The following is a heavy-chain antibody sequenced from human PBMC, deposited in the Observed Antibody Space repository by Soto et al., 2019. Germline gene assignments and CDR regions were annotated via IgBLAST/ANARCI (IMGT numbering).Heavy chain of an antibody. CDR3: ASLVRGAQFDY. CDR2: ISYDGSNK. D-gene: IGHD3-10*01. Sequence: GGSLRLSCAASGFTFSSYAMHWVRQAPGKGLEWVAVISYDGSNKYYADSVKGRFTISRDNSKNTLYLQMNSLRAEDTAVYYCASLVRGAQFDYWGQGTLVTVSS. J-gene: IGHJ4*02. CDR1: GFTFSSYA. V-gene: IGHV3-30-3*01.